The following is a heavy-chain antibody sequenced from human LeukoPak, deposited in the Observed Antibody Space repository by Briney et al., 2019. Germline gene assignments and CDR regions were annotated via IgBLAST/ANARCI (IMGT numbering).Heavy chain of an antibody. CDR2: ISGSGGST. Sequence: GGSLRLSCAASGFTFSSYGMSWVRQAPGKGLEWVSAISGSGGSTYYADSVKGRFTISRYNSKNTLYLQMNSLRAEDTAVYYCAKVVETTGYSSSWYWAPDPRYDAFDIWGQGTMVTVSS. CDR3: AKVVETTGYSSSWYWAPDPRYDAFDI. V-gene: IGHV3-23*01. J-gene: IGHJ3*02. CDR1: GFTFSSYG. D-gene: IGHD6-13*01.